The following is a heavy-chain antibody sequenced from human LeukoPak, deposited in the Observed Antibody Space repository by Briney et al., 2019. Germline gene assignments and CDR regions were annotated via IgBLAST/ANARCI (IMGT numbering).Heavy chain of an antibody. CDR1: GYTFTGYY. V-gene: IGHV1-2*02. CDR3: AGVNIAARPHHWFDP. J-gene: IGHJ5*02. D-gene: IGHD6-6*01. CDR2: INPNSGGT. Sequence: ASVKVSCKASGYTFTGYYMHWVRQAPGQGLEWMGWINPNSGGTNYAQKFQGRVTMTRDTSISTAYMELSRVRSDDTAVYYCAGVNIAARPHHWFDPWGQGNLVTVSS.